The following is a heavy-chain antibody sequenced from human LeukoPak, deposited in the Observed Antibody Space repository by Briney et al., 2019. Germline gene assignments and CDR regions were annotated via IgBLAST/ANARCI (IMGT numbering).Heavy chain of an antibody. D-gene: IGHD6-6*01. Sequence: ASVKVSCKASGGTFSSYAISWVRQAPGQGLEWMGRIIPILGIANYAQKFQGRVTMTTDTSTSTAYMELRSLRSDDTAVYYCARGLTGAAAHPMDVWGQGTTVTVSS. CDR1: GGTFSSYA. CDR2: IIPILGIA. J-gene: IGHJ6*02. V-gene: IGHV1-69*04. CDR3: ARGLTGAAAHPMDV.